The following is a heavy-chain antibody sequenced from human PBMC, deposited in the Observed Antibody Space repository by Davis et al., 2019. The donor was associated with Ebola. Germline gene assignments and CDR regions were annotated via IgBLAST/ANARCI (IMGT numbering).Heavy chain of an antibody. CDR3: AASAGTVGKFDF. D-gene: IGHD1-14*01. V-gene: IGHV1-58*02. CDR1: GFTVSSSG. J-gene: IGHJ4*02. Sequence: SVKVSCKASGFTVSSSGMQWVRQARGQRLEWIGGIVVGSGNTNYAQKFRERLTLTRDMSTSTAYMELSSLRFEDTAVYYCAASAGTVGKFDFWGQGTLVTVSS. CDR2: IVVGSGNT.